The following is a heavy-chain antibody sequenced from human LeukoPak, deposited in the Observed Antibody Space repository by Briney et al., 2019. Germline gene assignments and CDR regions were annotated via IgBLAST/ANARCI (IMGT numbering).Heavy chain of an antibody. V-gene: IGHV3-9*03. CDR1: GFTFDDYA. D-gene: IGHD3-10*02. CDR3: AKEEDGRAIRN. CDR2: ISWSSGSI. J-gene: IGHJ4*02. Sequence: GGSLRLSCAASGFTFDDYAMHWVRQAPGKGLEWVSGISWSSGSIGYADSVKGRFTISRDNAKNSLYLQMNSLRAEDMALYYCAKEEDGRAIRNWGQGTLVTVSS.